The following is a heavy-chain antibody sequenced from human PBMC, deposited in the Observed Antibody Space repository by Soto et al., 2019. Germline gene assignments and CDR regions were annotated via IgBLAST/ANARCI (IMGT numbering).Heavy chain of an antibody. CDR2: IYYSGST. V-gene: IGHV4-31*03. CDR1: GGSISSGGYY. D-gene: IGHD6-19*01. J-gene: IGHJ5*02. Sequence: QVQLQESGPGLVKPSQTLSLTCTVSGGSISSGGYYWSWIRQHPGKGLEWIGYIYYSGSTYYNPSLKSRVTISVDTSKNQFSLKLSSVTAADTAVYYCARDGSSGWYGDRGNWFDPWGQGTLVTVSS. CDR3: ARDGSSGWYGDRGNWFDP.